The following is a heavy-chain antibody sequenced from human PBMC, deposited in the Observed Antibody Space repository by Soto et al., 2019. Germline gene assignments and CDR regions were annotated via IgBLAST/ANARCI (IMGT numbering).Heavy chain of an antibody. CDR3: ARHTYYYDSSGPRGAFDI. CDR1: GYSFTSYW. Sequence: GESLKISCKGSGYSFTSYWIGWVRQMPGKGLEWMGIIYPGDSDTRYSPSFQGQVTISADKSISTAYLQWSSLKASDTAMYYCARHTYYYDSSGPRGAFDIWGQGTMVTVSS. V-gene: IGHV5-51*01. D-gene: IGHD3-22*01. J-gene: IGHJ3*02. CDR2: IYPGDSDT.